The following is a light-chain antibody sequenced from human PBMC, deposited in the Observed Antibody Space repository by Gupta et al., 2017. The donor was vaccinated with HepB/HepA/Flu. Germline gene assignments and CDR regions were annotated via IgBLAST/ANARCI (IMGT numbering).Light chain of an antibody. CDR2: GAS. Sequence: DIQMPQSPSSVSASVGDRVTITCRASQGINSWLAWYQQKPGKAPKLLIYGASRWQSGVPSSFSGSGSGTDFTLTISSLQPEDFATYYCQQANSFPITFGRGTKVEIK. J-gene: IGKJ4*01. V-gene: IGKV1-12*01. CDR1: QGINSW. CDR3: QQANSFPIT.